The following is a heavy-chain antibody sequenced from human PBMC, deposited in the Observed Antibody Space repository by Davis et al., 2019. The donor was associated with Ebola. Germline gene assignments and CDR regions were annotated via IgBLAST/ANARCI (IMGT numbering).Heavy chain of an antibody. D-gene: IGHD3-22*01. CDR3: ATHSSGSPTYYFDY. V-gene: IGHV3-74*01. J-gene: IGHJ4*02. CDR2: INGDGSIT. Sequence: GESLKISCAVSGFTFSNKWMHWFRQAPGNGLVWVSLINGDGSITGYADSVKGRFTISRDNAKNTLSLQMTALRAEDTAVYYCATHSSGSPTYYFDYWGQGALVTVSS. CDR1: GFTFSNKW.